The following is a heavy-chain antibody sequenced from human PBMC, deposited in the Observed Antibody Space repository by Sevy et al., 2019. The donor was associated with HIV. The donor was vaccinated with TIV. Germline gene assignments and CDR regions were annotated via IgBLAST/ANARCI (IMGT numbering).Heavy chain of an antibody. D-gene: IGHD2-2*01. CDR2: IIPIFGTA. CDR1: GGTFSSYA. J-gene: IGHJ6*02. CDR3: ACRSRGRVIVPAAMNYYGMDV. Sequence: ASVKVSCKASGGTFSSYAISWVRQAPGQGLEWMGGIIPIFGTANYAQKFQGRVTITADESTSTAYMELSSLRSEDTAVYYCACRSRGRVIVPAAMNYYGMDVWGQGTTVTVSS. V-gene: IGHV1-69*13.